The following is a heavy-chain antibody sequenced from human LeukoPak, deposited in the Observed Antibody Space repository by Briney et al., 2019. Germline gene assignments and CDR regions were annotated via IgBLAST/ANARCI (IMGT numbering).Heavy chain of an antibody. CDR2: IIPIFGTA. CDR3: ARGLRYSERSYYYGMDV. CDR1: GGTFSSYA. D-gene: IGHD3-9*01. V-gene: IGHV1-69*01. J-gene: IGHJ6*04. Sequence: GASVKVSCKASGGTFSSYAISWVRQAPGQGLERMGGIIPIFGTANYAQKFQGRVTITADESTSTAYMELSSLRSEDSAVYYCARGLRYSERSYYYGMDVWGKGTTVTVSS.